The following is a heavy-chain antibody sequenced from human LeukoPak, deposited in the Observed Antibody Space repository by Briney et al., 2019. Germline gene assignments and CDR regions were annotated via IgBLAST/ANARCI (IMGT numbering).Heavy chain of an antibody. V-gene: IGHV3-23*01. CDR1: GFAFSTYA. CDR3: AAAVNTGRAEHY. CDR2: INNSGTDT. D-gene: IGHD4-17*01. Sequence: GGSLRLSCAASGFAFSTYAMGWVRQAPGKGLEWVSSINNSGTDTYYEDSVKGRFTISRDNSKNTLFLHINSLSAEDTAVYYCAAAVNTGRAEHYWGQGTLVTVSS. J-gene: IGHJ4*02.